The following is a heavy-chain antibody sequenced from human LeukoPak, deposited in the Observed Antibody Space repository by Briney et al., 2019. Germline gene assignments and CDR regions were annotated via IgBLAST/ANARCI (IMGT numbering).Heavy chain of an antibody. CDR3: ARARGSTYYYGSGPYYYYGMDV. CDR1: GGTFSSYA. J-gene: IGHJ6*04. D-gene: IGHD3-10*01. CDR2: IIPIFGTA. V-gene: IGHV1-69*01. Sequence: SVKVSCKASGGTFSSYAISWVRQAPGQGLEWMGGIIPIFGTANYAQKFQGRVTITADESTSTAYMELSSLRSEDTAVYYCARARGSTYYYGSGPYYYYGMDVWGKGTTVTVSS.